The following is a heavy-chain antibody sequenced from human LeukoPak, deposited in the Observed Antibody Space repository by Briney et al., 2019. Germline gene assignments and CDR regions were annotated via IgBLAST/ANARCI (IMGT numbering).Heavy chain of an antibody. Sequence: QPGGSLRLSCAASGFTFSSYEMNWVRQAPGKGLDWVANIKHDEIENYLADSVTGRFTISRDNAKNSLYLQMNSLRAEDTAVYYCARDGDDYGDYVGCDYWGPGTLVNVSS. V-gene: IGHV3-7*03. CDR2: IKHDEIEN. CDR1: GFTFSSYE. D-gene: IGHD4-17*01. CDR3: ARDGDDYGDYVGCDY. J-gene: IGHJ4*02.